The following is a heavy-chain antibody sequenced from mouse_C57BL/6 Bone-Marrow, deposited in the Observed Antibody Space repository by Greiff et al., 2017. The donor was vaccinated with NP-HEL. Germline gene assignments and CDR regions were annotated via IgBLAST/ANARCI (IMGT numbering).Heavy chain of an antibody. CDR2: IRNKANGYTT. V-gene: IGHV7-3*01. CDR1: GFTFTDYY. J-gene: IGHJ4*01. CDR3: ARYRRATDYYAMDY. Sequence: EVKLVESGGGLVQPGGSLSLSCAASGFTFTDYYMSWVRQPPGKALEWLGFIRNKANGYTTEYSASVKGRFTISRDNSHSILYLQMNALRAEDSATYYCARYRRATDYYAMDYWGQGTSVTVSS. D-gene: IGHD1-1*01.